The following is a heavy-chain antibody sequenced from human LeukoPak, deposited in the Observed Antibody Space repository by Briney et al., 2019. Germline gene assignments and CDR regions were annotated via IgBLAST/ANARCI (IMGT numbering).Heavy chain of an antibody. CDR2: INGYIFDR. CDR3: AREGAGSGWPDY. Sequence: ASVTVSCKASVYTFINYGISWVGQAPGQGREGMGWINGYIFDRNYAQKLQGRVSMTTDTNTNTAYMELRSLRSDDTAEYYCAREGAGSGWPDYWGQGTLVTVPS. CDR1: VYTFINYG. J-gene: IGHJ4*02. V-gene: IGHV1-18*01. D-gene: IGHD6-19*01.